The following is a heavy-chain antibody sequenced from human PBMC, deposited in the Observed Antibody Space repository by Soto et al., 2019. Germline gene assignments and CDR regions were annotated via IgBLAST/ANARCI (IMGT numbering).Heavy chain of an antibody. CDR3: ARATVTTGVWLDP. V-gene: IGHV4-31*02. J-gene: IGHJ5*02. CDR2: IYYSGTT. Sequence: WTWIRQYPGKGLAWIGYIYYSGTTYYHPSLRGRVTISVDASKTQFSLRLSFMTAADTAVYYCARATVTTGVWLDPWGQGTLVTVSS. D-gene: IGHD4-17*01.